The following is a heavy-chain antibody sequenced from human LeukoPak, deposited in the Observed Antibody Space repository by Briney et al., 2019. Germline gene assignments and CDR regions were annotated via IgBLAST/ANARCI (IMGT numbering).Heavy chain of an antibody. CDR2: IIPIFGTA. J-gene: IGHJ4*02. Sequence: ASVKVSCKASGGTFSSYAISWVRQAPGQGLEWMGGIIPIFGTANYAQKFRGRVTITADKSTRTAYRELSSLRSEDTAVYYCARDNDSRDPPHFDYWGQGSLVTVSS. CDR1: GGTFSSYA. V-gene: IGHV1-69*06. CDR3: ARDNDSRDPPHFDY. D-gene: IGHD3-16*01.